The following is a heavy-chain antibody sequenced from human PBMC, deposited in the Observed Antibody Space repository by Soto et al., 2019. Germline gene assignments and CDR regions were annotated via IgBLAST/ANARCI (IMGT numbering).Heavy chain of an antibody. CDR1: GYTFTSYG. CDR2: LSAYNGNT. V-gene: IGHV1-18*01. Sequence: QVQLVQSGAEVKKPGASVKVSCKASGYTFTSYGISWVRQAPGQGLEWMGWLSAYNGNTKYAQKLQGRVTMTTDASTSTADTELRSLRSDDTAVYYCAREPNYFDYWGQGTLVTVSS. J-gene: IGHJ4*02. CDR3: AREPNYFDY.